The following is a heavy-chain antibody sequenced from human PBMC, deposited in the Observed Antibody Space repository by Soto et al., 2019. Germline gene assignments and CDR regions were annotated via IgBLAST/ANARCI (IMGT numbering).Heavy chain of an antibody. Sequence: QVQLVQSGAEVKKPGASVKVSCKAAGYTFTSYDINWVRQATGQDFEWMGWMNPNSGNTAYAQKFQGRVTMTRATSKSTAFMELSSLTSEDTAVYYCARGPRNWGVDYWGQGTLVTVSS. J-gene: IGHJ4*02. CDR1: GYTFTSYD. CDR2: MNPNSGNT. D-gene: IGHD7-27*01. V-gene: IGHV1-8*01. CDR3: ARGPRNWGVDY.